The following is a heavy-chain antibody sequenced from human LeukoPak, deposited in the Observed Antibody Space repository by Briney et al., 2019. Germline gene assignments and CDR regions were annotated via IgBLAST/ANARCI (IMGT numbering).Heavy chain of an antibody. V-gene: IGHV1-2*02. CDR2: INPNSGGT. Sequence: ASVKVSCKASGYTFTGYSMHWVRQAPGQGLEWMGWINPNSGGTNYTQKFQGRVTMTRDTSISTAYMEQSSLRSDDTAVYYCARVSYYDTSVLDYWGQGTLVTVSS. J-gene: IGHJ4*02. CDR1: GYTFTGYS. D-gene: IGHD3-22*01. CDR3: ARVSYYDTSVLDY.